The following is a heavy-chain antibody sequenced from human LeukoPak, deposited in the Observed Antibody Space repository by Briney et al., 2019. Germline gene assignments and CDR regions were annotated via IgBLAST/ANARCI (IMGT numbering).Heavy chain of an antibody. D-gene: IGHD5-24*01. J-gene: IGHJ3*02. V-gene: IGHV5-51*01. Sequence: GESLKISCKGSGSSFSSYCIGWVRQLPGKGLEWMGIIHGADSDTKYSPVFEGQVTISGDRSINTVYLQWSSLRASDSAMYFCARSPRDGYSDGVDDIWGQGTMVTVSS. CDR3: ARSPRDGYSDGVDDI. CDR2: IHGADSDT. CDR1: GSSFSSYC.